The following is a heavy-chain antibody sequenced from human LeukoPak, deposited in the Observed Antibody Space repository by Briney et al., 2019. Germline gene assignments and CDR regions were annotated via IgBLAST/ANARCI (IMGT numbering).Heavy chain of an antibody. J-gene: IGHJ4*02. CDR2: LSAYTGGT. D-gene: IGHD1-20*01. CDR3: ARELYNLAADH. CDR1: GYNLTPSV. Sequence: APVKVSPKVSGYNLTPSVINWGGQAPGQGVGWMGWLSAYTGGTNYGQDFEGRVTMTTDTSTSTAYMELRSLRSDDTAVYYCARELYNLAADHWGQGTLVIVSS. V-gene: IGHV1-18*01.